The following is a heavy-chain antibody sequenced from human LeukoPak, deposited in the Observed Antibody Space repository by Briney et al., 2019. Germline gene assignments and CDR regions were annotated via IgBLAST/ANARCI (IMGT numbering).Heavy chain of an antibody. Sequence: SSQTLSLTCAVSGGSTGSIDWWSWVRQPPGRGLEWIGYIWRSDHTSYNPSLKSRVTMSLDKSKHQFSLKLSSVTAADTGVYYCARDPHCSSTNCPFDFWGQGTLVIVSS. J-gene: IGHJ4*02. CDR3: ARDPHCSSTNCPFDF. CDR1: GGSTGSIDW. CDR2: IWRSDHT. D-gene: IGHD2-2*01. V-gene: IGHV4-4*02.